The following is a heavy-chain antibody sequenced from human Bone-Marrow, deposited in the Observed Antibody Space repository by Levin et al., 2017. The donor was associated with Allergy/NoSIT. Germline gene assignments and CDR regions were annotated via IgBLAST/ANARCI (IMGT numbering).Heavy chain of an antibody. V-gene: IGHV4-39*01. CDR3: ARQLAPLRHFDF. CDR2: FYYSGST. J-gene: IGHJ4*02. CDR1: GGSISSNDHY. D-gene: IGHD3-16*01. Sequence: SETLSLTCFVSGGSISSNDHYWGWIRQPPGKGLQWIGSFYYSGSTNYNPSLQSRVTISVDTSKNQISLKLRSVTAADTAVYYCARQLAPLRHFDFWGQGTLVTVSS.